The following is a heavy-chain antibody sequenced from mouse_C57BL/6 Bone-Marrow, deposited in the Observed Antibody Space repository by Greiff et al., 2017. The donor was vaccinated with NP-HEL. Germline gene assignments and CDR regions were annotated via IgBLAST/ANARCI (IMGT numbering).Heavy chain of an antibody. D-gene: IGHD3-2*02. V-gene: IGHV1-50*01. Sequence: VQLQQPGAELVKPGASVKLSCKASGYTFTSYWMQWVKQRPGQGLEWIGEIDPSDSYTNYNQKFKGKATLTVDTSSSTAYMQLSSLTSEDSAVYYCASHSSGYVWGQGTLVTVSA. J-gene: IGHJ3*01. CDR3: ASHSSGYV. CDR2: IDPSDSYT. CDR1: GYTFTSYW.